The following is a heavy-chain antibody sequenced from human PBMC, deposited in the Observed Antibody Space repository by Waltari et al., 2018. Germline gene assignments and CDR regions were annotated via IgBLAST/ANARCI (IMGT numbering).Heavy chain of an antibody. J-gene: IGHJ4*02. CDR2: IWYDGSNK. CDR3: ARDSFSEAAGPDY. V-gene: IGHV3-33*01. D-gene: IGHD6-13*01. CDR1: GFTFSSYG. Sequence: QVQLVESGGGVVQPGRSLRLSCAASGFTFSSYGMHWFRQAPGKGLEWVAVIWYDGSNKYYADSVKGRFTISRDNSKNTLYLQMNSLRAEDTAVYYCARDSFSEAAGPDYWGQGTLVTVSS.